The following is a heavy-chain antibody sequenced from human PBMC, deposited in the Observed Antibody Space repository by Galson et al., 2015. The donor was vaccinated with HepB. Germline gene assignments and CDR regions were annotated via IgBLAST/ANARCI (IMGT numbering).Heavy chain of an antibody. D-gene: IGHD1-7*01. V-gene: IGHV4-4*02. CDR1: GGSISSSNW. Sequence: TLSLTCAVSGGSISSSNWWSWVRQPPGKGLEWIGEIYHSGSTNYNPSLKSRVTISVDKSQNQFSLKLSSVTAADTAVYYCARLTGTTYNWFDPWGQGTLVTVSS. CDR3: ARLTGTTYNWFDP. J-gene: IGHJ5*02. CDR2: IYHSGST.